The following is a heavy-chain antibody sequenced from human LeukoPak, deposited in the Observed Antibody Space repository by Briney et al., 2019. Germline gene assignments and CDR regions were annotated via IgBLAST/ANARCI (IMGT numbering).Heavy chain of an antibody. J-gene: IGHJ3*02. D-gene: IGHD4-17*01. V-gene: IGHV3-7*05. CDR3: ARTSVNSLWDDAFDI. Sequence: GGSLRLSCEASEFIFSKYWMSWVRQAPEKGLEWVARINQDGTEKYSVDSVKGRFTISRDNAKNSLYLQINNVKAEDTAVYYCARTSVNSLWDDAFDIWGQGTMVTVSS. CDR1: EFIFSKYW. CDR2: INQDGTEK.